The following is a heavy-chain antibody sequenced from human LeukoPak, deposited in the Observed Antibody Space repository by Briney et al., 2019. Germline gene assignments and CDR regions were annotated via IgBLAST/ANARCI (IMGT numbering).Heavy chain of an antibody. CDR3: ARGRELRPRGYFDY. CDR1: GGSIRRADYY. CDR2: IYHSGST. D-gene: IGHD1-7*01. Sequence: PSETLSLTCTVSGGSIRRADYYWGWIRQSPGKGLEWIGSIYHSGSTYYNPSLQSRVTKSVDTTKNQFSLKLSSVTAADTAVYFCARGRELRPRGYFDYWGQGTLVTVSS. J-gene: IGHJ4*02. V-gene: IGHV4-39*07.